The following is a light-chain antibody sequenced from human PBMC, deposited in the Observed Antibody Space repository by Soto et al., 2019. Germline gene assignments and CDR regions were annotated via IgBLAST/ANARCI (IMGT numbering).Light chain of an antibody. CDR2: EVF. Sequence: QSALTQPASVSGSPGQSITISCTGTSSDIGAYDYVSWYQQHPGKAPKLMIYEVFRRPSGISDRFSGSKSGNTASLTISGLQAEDEAGYYCCSYTTTSTFVFGGGTKVTVL. CDR1: SSDIGAYDY. V-gene: IGLV2-14*03. CDR3: CSYTTTSTFV. J-gene: IGLJ2*01.